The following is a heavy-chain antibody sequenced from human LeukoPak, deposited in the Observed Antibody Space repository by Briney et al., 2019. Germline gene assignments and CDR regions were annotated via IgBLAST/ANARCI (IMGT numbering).Heavy chain of an antibody. CDR3: ARAGGFFSPFGY. CDR1: GGSISSYY. Sequence: SETLSLTCTVSGGSISSYYWSWIRQPPGKGLEWIGYIYYSGSTYYNPSLKSRVTISVDTSKNQFSLKLSSVTAADTAVYYCARAGGFFSPFGYWGQGTLVTVSS. V-gene: IGHV4-59*06. CDR2: IYYSGST. D-gene: IGHD3-16*01. J-gene: IGHJ4*02.